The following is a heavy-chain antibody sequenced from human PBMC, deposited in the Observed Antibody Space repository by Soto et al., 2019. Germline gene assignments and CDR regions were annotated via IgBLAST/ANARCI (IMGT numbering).Heavy chain of an antibody. CDR2: IYYSGST. CDR1: GGSISSSSYY. CDR3: ARQLYDILTGLYYGMDV. V-gene: IGHV4-39*01. Sequence: SSETLSLTCTVSGGSISSSSYYWGWIRQPPGKGLEWIGSIYYSGSTYYNPSLKSRVTISVDTSKNQFSLKLSSVTAADTAVYYCARQLYDILTGLYYGMDVWGQGTTVTVSS. J-gene: IGHJ6*02. D-gene: IGHD3-9*01.